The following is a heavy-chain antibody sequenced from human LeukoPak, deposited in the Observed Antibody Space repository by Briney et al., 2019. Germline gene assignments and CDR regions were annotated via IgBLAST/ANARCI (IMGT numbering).Heavy chain of an antibody. CDR1: GYTFTSFV. V-gene: IGHV1-18*01. CDR2: ISAYNGNT. D-gene: IGHD3-22*01. Sequence: ASVKVSFKASGYTFTSFVISLVRQAPGQGLECMGWISAYNGNTNYAQKFQGRVTMTTDTSTSTAYMEMSSLRSDDTAVYYCARCSGYYCFFSSANYWGQGTLVTVSS. CDR3: ARCSGYYCFFSSANY. J-gene: IGHJ4*02.